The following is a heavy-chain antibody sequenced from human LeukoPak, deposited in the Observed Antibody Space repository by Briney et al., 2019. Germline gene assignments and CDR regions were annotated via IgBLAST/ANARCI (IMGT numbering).Heavy chain of an antibody. CDR2: ISANNGDT. CDR3: ARDFFHGHCAGLSCFLLDY. D-gene: IGHD2-15*01. Sequence: ASVKVSCKASGYTFTRYGISWVRQAPGQGLEWMGWISANNGDTNSAQKFQDRVTMTTDTYTSTAYMELRSLRSDDTAVYHCARDFFHGHCAGLSCFLLDYWGQGSLVTVSS. CDR1: GYTFTRYG. V-gene: IGHV1-18*01. J-gene: IGHJ4*02.